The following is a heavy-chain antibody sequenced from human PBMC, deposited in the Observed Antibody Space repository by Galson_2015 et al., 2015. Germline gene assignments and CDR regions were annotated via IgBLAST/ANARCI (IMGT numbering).Heavy chain of an antibody. CDR2: ISSSSSYT. CDR3: ARWDYYGPDY. J-gene: IGHJ4*02. D-gene: IGHD3-10*01. Sequence: RLSCAASGFTFSDYYMSWIRQAPGKGLEWVSYISSSSSYTKYADSVKGRFTISRDNAKNSLYLQMNSLRAEDTAVYYCARWDYYGPDYWGQGTLVTVSS. V-gene: IGHV3-11*06. CDR1: GFTFSDYY.